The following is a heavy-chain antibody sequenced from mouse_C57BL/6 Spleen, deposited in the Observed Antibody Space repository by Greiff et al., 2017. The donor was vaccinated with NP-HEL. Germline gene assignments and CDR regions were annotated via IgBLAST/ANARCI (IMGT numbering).Heavy chain of an antibody. Sequence: VQLQQSGAELVRPGASVTLSCKASGYTFTDYEMHWVKQTPVHGLEWIGAIDPETGGPAYNQKFKGKAILTADKSSSTAYMELRSLTSEDSAVYYCTRGGYYVDYAMDYWGQGTSVTVSS. CDR1: GYTFTDYE. CDR2: IDPETGGP. V-gene: IGHV1-15*01. J-gene: IGHJ4*01. D-gene: IGHD2-3*01. CDR3: TRGGYYVDYAMDY.